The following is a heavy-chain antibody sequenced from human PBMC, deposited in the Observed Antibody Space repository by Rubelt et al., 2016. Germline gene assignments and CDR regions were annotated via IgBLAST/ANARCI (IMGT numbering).Heavy chain of an antibody. CDR1: GYTFTSYG. CDR2: ISAYNGNT. J-gene: IGHJ3*02. V-gene: IGHV1-18*01. CDR3: AREAAYDAFDI. D-gene: IGHD2-15*01. Sequence: QVQLVQSGAEVKKPGASVKVSCKASGYTFTSYGISWVRQAPGQGLEWMGWISAYNGNTNYGQKVQGRVTMTRDTSISTAYMELSRLRSADTAVYYCAREAAYDAFDIWGQGTMVTVSS.